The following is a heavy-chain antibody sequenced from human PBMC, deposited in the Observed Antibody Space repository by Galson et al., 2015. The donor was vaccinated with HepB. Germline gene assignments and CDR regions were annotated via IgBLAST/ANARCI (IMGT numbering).Heavy chain of an antibody. Sequence: PALVKPTQTLTLTCTFSGFSLSTTGAGVGWIRQPPGKALEWLALIYWDDDKRYTSSLKNRLTITKDTSKNQVVLSITNMDPVDTATYYCAHRPGYSSRWDQGACQEPRWGQGTLVTVSP. D-gene: IGHD6-13*01. J-gene: IGHJ4*02. CDR1: GFSLSTTGAG. CDR3: AHRPGYSSRWDQGACQEPR. V-gene: IGHV2-5*02. CDR2: IYWDDDK.